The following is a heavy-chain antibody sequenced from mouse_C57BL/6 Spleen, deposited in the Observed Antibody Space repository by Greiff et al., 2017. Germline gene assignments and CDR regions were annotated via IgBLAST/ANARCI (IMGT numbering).Heavy chain of an antibody. CDR1: GYTFTGYW. Sequence: QVHVKQPGAELVKPGASVKMSCKASGYTFTGYWITWVKQRPGQGLEWIGDIYPGSGSTNYNEKFKSKATLTVDTSSSTAYMQLSSLTSEDSAVYYCARGRMLDYGYYYAMDYWGQGTSVTVSS. D-gene: IGHD1-2*01. CDR3: ARGRMLDYGYYYAMDY. CDR2: IYPGSGST. V-gene: IGHV1-55*01. J-gene: IGHJ4*01.